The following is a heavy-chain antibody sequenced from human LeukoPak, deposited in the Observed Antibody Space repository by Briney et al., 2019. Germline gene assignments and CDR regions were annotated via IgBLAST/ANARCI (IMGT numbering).Heavy chain of an antibody. J-gene: IGHJ4*02. D-gene: IGHD3-22*01. CDR3: ASGYYDSSGYYHDY. V-gene: IGHV3-53*01. CDR1: GFTVSSNY. CDR2: IYSGGST. Sequence: GGSLRLSCAASGFTVSSNYMSWVRQAPGKGLEWVSVIYSGGSTYYADSVKGRFTISRDNSKNTLYLQMNSLRAEDTAGYYCASGYYDSSGYYHDYWGQGTLVTVSS.